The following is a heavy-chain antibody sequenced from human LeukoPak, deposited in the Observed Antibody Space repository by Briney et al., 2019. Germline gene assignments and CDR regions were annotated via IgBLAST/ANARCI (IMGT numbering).Heavy chain of an antibody. CDR3: ARHTVTTEIDAFDI. CDR2: IYYSGST. CDR1: GGSFSNYY. D-gene: IGHD4-17*01. J-gene: IGHJ3*02. Sequence: SETLSLTCTVSGGSFSNYYWSWIRLPPGKGLEWIGYIYYSGSTNYNPSLKSRVTISVDTSKNQFSLKLSSVTAADTAVYHCARHTVTTEIDAFDIWGQGTMVTVSS. V-gene: IGHV4-59*08.